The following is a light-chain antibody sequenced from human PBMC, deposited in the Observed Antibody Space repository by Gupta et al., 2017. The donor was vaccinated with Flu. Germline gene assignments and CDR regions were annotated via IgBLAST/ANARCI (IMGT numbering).Light chain of an antibody. Sequence: TVTIPFTRNSGSIGTNYVHWYQQRPDPAPNILFYEDNHSRSGVPDRFSGSNDSSSTSATLTIAERKAEAENYYYSQSDDSTNRVFGGGTKLTVL. V-gene: IGLV6-57*02. CDR1: SGSIGTNY. CDR3: QSDDSTNRV. J-gene: IGLJ3*02. CDR2: EDN.